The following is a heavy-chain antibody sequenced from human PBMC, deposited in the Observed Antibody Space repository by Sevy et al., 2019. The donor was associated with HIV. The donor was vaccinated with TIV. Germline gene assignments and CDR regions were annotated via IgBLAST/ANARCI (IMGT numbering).Heavy chain of an antibody. CDR1: GFTFSSYA. V-gene: IGHV3-30-3*01. CDR2: ISYDGSNK. D-gene: IGHD6-19*01. CDR3: ARAWSQWHRSGYFDY. J-gene: IGHJ4*02. Sequence: GGSLRLSCAASGFTFSSYAMHWVRQAPGKGLEWVAVISYDGSNKYYADSVKGRFTISRDNSKNTLYLQMNSLRAEDTAVYYCARAWSQWHRSGYFDYWGQGTLVTVSS.